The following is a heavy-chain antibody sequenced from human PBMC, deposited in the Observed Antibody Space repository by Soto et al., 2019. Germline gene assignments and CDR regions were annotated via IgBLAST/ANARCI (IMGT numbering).Heavy chain of an antibody. D-gene: IGHD3-10*01. CDR2: IYYLGST. Sequence: SETLSLTCSVSGGSMSEYFWRWIRQSPGKGLEWIGYIYYLGSTDYNPSLKSRVTISVDTSKRQFSLRLTSVTAADTAVYYCARDGYDGSGSPYPAYWGPGTQVTVSS. CDR3: ARDGYDGSGSPYPAY. CDR1: GGSMSEYF. J-gene: IGHJ4*02. V-gene: IGHV4-59*01.